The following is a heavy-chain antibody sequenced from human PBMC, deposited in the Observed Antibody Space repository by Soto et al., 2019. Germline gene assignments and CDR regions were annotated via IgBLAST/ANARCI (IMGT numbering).Heavy chain of an antibody. V-gene: IGHV2-5*02. J-gene: IGHJ4*02. D-gene: IGHD1-1*01. CDR2: IYWDGES. Sequence: SGPTLVNPTETLTLTCTFSGFSFTTTRMGVGWTRRPPGKALEWLAIIYWDGESRYNPLLRRRLTLTEDTSKNQVVLTMTNMDPEDSAETSCAHSAATRTTTYFDYWGQGTPVTVSS. CDR1: GFSFTTTRMG. CDR3: AHSAATRTTTYFDY.